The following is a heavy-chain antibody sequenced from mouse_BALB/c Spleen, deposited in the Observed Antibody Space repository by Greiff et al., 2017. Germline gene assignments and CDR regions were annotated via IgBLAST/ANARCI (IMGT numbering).Heavy chain of an antibody. CDR3: TLYGLRFAY. Sequence: QVQLKQPGAELVRPGASVKLSCKASGYTFTSYWINWVKQRPGQGLEWIGNIYPSDSYTNYNQKFKDKATLTVDKSSSTAYMQLSSPTSEDSAVYYCTLYGLRFAYWGQGTLVTVSA. D-gene: IGHD1-1*02. CDR1: GYTFTSYW. V-gene: IGHV1-69*02. J-gene: IGHJ3*01. CDR2: IYPSDSYT.